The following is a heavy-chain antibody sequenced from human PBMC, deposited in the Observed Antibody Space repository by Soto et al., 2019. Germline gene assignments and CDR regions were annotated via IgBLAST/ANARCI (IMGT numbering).Heavy chain of an antibody. V-gene: IGHV1-2*02. D-gene: IGHD3-22*01. CDR1: GYTFNRYY. CDR2: ISPNTGTT. Sequence: ASVKVSCKASGYTFNRYYIHWVRQAPGPGLEWMGWISPNTGTTTYAQKFRGRVTMTRDTSVSTAYMELSSLRSDDAAVYFCARASQMVINPYFYPMDIWGQGTAVTVS. J-gene: IGHJ6*02. CDR3: ARASQMVINPYFYPMDI.